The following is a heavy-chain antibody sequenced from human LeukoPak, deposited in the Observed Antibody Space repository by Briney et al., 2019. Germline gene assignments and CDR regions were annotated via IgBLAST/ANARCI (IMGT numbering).Heavy chain of an antibody. J-gene: IGHJ4*02. CDR3: AKDRGLLWFGDLDY. D-gene: IGHD3-10*01. CDR2: ISGSGGST. Sequence: GGSLRLSCAVSGFTFYSYAMSWVRQTPGKGLEWVSLISGSGGSTYYAESVKARFTISRDNSKNTLYLQMNSLRAEDTAVYYCAKDRGLLWFGDLDYWGQGTLVTVSS. V-gene: IGHV3-23*01. CDR1: GFTFYSYA.